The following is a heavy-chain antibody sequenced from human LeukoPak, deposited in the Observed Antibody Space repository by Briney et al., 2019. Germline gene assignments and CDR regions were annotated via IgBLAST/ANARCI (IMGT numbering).Heavy chain of an antibody. D-gene: IGHD2-21*02. CDR2: ISGSGGST. V-gene: IGHV3-23*01. Sequence: GGSLRLSCAASGXTFSSYAVSWVRQAPGKGLEWVSVISGSGGSTYYADSVKGRFTISRDNSKNTLYLQMNSLRAEDTAVYYCAKDEYCGGDCYIQHWGQGTLVTVSS. CDR3: AKDEYCGGDCYIQH. J-gene: IGHJ1*01. CDR1: GXTFSSYA.